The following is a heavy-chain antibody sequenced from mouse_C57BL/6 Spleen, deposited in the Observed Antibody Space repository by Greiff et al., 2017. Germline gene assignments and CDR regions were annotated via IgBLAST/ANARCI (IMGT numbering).Heavy chain of an antibody. J-gene: IGHJ3*01. Sequence: VKLQQSGPELVKPGASVKISCKASGYAFSSSWMNWVKQRPGKGLEWIGRIYPGDGDTNYNGKFKGKATLTADKSSSTAYMQLSSLTSEDSAVYFCARYDGFAYWGQGTLVTVSA. CDR3: ARYDGFAY. D-gene: IGHD2-12*01. CDR2: IYPGDGDT. V-gene: IGHV1-82*01. CDR1: GYAFSSSW.